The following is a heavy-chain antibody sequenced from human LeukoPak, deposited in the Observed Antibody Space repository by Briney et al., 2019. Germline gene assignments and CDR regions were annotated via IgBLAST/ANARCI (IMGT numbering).Heavy chain of an antibody. CDR3: AKDRGGYGPIYYYYGMDV. CDR2: IRESGGST. Sequence: GGSLRLSCVASGFTFSSYAMSWVRQAPGKGLEWVSAIRESGGSTHYAGSVKGRFTISRDNSKNTLYLQMNSLRAEDTAVYYCAKDRGGYGPIYYYYGMDVWGQGTTVTVSS. CDR1: GFTFSSYA. V-gene: IGHV3-23*01. D-gene: IGHD5-12*01. J-gene: IGHJ6*02.